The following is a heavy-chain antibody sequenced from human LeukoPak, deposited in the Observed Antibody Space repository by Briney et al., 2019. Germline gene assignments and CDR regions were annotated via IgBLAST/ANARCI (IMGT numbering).Heavy chain of an antibody. J-gene: IGHJ5*02. CDR3: ARDRRRWENWFDP. CDR2: INPNSGGT. V-gene: IGHV1-2*02. D-gene: IGHD5-24*01. Sequence: ASVKVSCKASGYTFSGYYMHWVRQAPGQGLEWMGWINPNSGGTNYAQKFQGRVTMTRDTSISTAYMELSRLRSDDTAVYYCARDRRRWENWFDPWGQGTLVTVSS. CDR1: GYTFSGYY.